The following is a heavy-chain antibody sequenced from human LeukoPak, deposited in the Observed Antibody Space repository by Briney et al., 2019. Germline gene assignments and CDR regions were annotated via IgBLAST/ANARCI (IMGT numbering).Heavy chain of an antibody. Sequence: SETLSLTCTVSGGSISSYYWSWIRQPPGKGLEWIGYIYYSGSTNYNPSLKSRVTISVDTSKNQFSLKLSSVTAADTAAYYCARSYGFWSGSPYYFDYWGQGTLVTVSS. CDR1: GGSISSYY. CDR2: IYYSGST. J-gene: IGHJ4*02. D-gene: IGHD3-3*01. CDR3: ARSYGFWSGSPYYFDY. V-gene: IGHV4-59*01.